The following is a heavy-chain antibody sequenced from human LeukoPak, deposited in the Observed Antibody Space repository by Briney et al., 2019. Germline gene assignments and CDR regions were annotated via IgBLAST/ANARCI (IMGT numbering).Heavy chain of an antibody. CDR3: ATSRDRIAAAGRDEFDY. J-gene: IGHJ4*02. CDR1: GYTFTSYD. V-gene: IGHV1-2*06. D-gene: IGHD6-13*01. CDR2: INPNSGGT. Sequence: ASVKVSCTASGYTFTSYDINWVRQAPGQGLEWMGRINPNSGGTNYAQKFQGRVTMTRDTSISTAYMELSRLSSDDTAVYYCATSRDRIAAAGRDEFDYWGQGTLVTVSS.